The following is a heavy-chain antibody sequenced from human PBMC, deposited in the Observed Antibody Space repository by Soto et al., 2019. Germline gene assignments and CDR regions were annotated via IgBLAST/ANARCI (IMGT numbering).Heavy chain of an antibody. CDR1: GGSISSGGYY. CDR3: ARTYYYGSGSYYKFWFDP. D-gene: IGHD3-10*01. J-gene: IGHJ5*02. V-gene: IGHV4-31*03. CDR2: NYYSGST. Sequence: QVQLQESGPGLVKPSQTLSLTCTVSGGSISSGGYYWSWIRQHPGKGLEWIGYNYYSGSTYYNPSLKSRVTISVDTSKNPFSLRMSSVTAADTAVYYCARTYYYGSGSYYKFWFDPWGQGTLVTVSS.